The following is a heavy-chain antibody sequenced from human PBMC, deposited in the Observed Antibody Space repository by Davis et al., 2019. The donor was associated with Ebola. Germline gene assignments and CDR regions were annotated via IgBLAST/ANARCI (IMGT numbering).Heavy chain of an antibody. J-gene: IGHJ6*02. CDR1: GGSITSYY. D-gene: IGHD6-13*01. CDR3: ARLAIAAAGTSIYYYYYGMDV. V-gene: IGHV4-4*09. CDR2: IYASGSS. Sequence: MPSETLSLTCTVSGGSITSYYWNWIRQPPGRGLEWIGYIYASGSSNYNPSLKSRVTISVDTSKNQFSLKLSSVTAADTAVYYCARLAIAAAGTSIYYYYYGMDVWGQGTTVTVSS.